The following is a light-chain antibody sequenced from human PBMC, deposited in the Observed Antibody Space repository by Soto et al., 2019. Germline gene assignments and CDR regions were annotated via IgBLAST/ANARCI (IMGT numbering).Light chain of an antibody. CDR1: SSDVGYHNY. V-gene: IGLV2-14*01. CDR3: SSCTSSNTLLYV. J-gene: IGLJ1*01. CDR2: EVN. Sequence: QSVLTQPASVSGSPGQSITISCTGNSSDVGYHNYVSWYRQHPGKAPRLMIYEVNNRPSGVSNRFSGSKSGNTASLTISGLQAEDEADYHCSSCTSSNTLLYVFGTGTKVTVL.